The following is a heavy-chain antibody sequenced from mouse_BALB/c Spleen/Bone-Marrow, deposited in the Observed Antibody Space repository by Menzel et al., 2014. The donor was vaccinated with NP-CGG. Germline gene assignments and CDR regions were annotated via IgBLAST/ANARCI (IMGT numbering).Heavy chain of an antibody. D-gene: IGHD2-1*01. CDR3: ARSGGHGNYLAWFAY. V-gene: IGHV14-3*02. CDR2: IDPANGNT. Sequence: VQLQQPGAELVKPGASVKLSCTASGFNIKDTYMHWVKQRPEQGLEWIGRIDPANGNTKYDPKFQGKATITADTSSNTAYLQLSSLTSEDTAVYYCARSGGHGNYLAWFAYWGQGTLVTVSA. CDR1: GFNIKDTY. J-gene: IGHJ3*01.